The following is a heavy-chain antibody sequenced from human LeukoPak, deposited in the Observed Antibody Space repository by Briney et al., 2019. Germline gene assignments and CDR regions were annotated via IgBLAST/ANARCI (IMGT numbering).Heavy chain of an antibody. J-gene: IGHJ4*02. CDR3: ARVANRMVRGVIMHFDY. CDR2: IYYSGST. CDR1: GGSISSYY. D-gene: IGHD3-10*01. V-gene: IGHV4-59*01. Sequence: SETLSLTCTVSGGSISSYYWSWIRQPPGKGLEWIGYIYYSGSTNYNPSLKSRVTISVDTSKNQFSLKLSSVTAADTAVYYCARVANRMVRGVIMHFDYWGQGTLVTVSS.